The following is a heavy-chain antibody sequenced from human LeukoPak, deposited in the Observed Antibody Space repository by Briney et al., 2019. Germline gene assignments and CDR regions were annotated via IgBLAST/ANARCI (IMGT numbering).Heavy chain of an antibody. D-gene: IGHD3-3*01. J-gene: IGHJ4*02. Sequence: GGSLRLSCAASGFTFSDYYMSWLRQAPGKGLEGVSYISSSGSTIYYADSVKGRFTISRDNAKNSLYLQMNSLRAEDTAVYHCARGSASTIFGVASWASDYWGQGTLVTVSS. CDR1: GFTFSDYY. CDR2: ISSSGSTI. V-gene: IGHV3-11*04. CDR3: ARGSASTIFGVASWASDY.